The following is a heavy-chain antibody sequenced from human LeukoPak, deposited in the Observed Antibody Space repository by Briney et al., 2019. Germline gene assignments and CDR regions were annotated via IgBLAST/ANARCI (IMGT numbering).Heavy chain of an antibody. CDR1: GFTFSSYS. Sequence: KPGGSLRLSCAASGFTFSSYSMNWVRQAPGKGLEWVSSISSSSSYIYYADSVKGRFTISRDNAKNSLYLQMNSLRAEDTAVYYCARGEQQLVVGYYYYMDVWGKGTTVTVSS. V-gene: IGHV3-21*01. CDR3: ARGEQQLVVGYYYYMDV. D-gene: IGHD6-13*01. CDR2: ISSSSSYI. J-gene: IGHJ6*03.